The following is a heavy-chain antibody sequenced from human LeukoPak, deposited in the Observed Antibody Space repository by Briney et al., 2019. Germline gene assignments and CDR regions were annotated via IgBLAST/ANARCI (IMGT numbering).Heavy chain of an antibody. D-gene: IGHD1-14*01. V-gene: IGHV3-23*01. CDR2: ISGSGGST. CDR1: GFTFSTYA. J-gene: IGHJ4*02. Sequence: SGGSLRLSCAASGFTFSTYAMSWVRQAPGKGLEWVSGISGSGGSTYYADSVKGRFTISRDDSKKTLYLQMNSLRAEDTAVYYCARTGDFDYWGQGTLVTVSS. CDR3: ARTGDFDY.